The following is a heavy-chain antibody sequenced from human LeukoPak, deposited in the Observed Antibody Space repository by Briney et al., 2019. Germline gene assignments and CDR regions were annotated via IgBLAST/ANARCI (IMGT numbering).Heavy chain of an antibody. V-gene: IGHV3-30-3*01. CDR3: ASDREDTANLHYFDY. CDR2: ISYDGSNK. CDR1: GFTFSSYA. Sequence: GGSLRLSCAASGFTFSSYAMHWVRQAPGKGLEWVAVISYDGSNKYYAVSVKGRFTISRDNSKNTLYLQMNSLRVEDTAVYYCASDREDTANLHYFDYWGQGTLVTVSS. J-gene: IGHJ4*02. D-gene: IGHD5-18*01.